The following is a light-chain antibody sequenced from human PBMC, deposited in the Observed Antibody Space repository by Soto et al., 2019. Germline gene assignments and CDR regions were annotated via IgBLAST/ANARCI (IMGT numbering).Light chain of an antibody. V-gene: IGLV2-23*01. CDR2: EGS. CDR3: CSYAGSSSYV. Sequence: QSVLTQPASVSGSPGQSITISCTGSSSDVGRYNLVSWYQHHPGKAPKLIIYEGSQRPSGVSNRFSGSKSGNTASLTISGLQADDEAEYHCCSYAGSSSYVFGTGTKVTVL. J-gene: IGLJ1*01. CDR1: SSDVGRYNL.